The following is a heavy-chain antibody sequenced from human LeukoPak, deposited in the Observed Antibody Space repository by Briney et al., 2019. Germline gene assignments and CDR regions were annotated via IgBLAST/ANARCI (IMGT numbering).Heavy chain of an antibody. Sequence: SETLSLTCTVSGGSISSGSYYWSWIRQPVKGLEWIGRIYTSGSTNYNPSLKSRVTISVDTSKNQFSLKLSSVTAADTAVYYCARGSGYDSSGYQYYYYYYYMDVWGKGTTVTISS. J-gene: IGHJ6*03. CDR3: ARGSGYDSSGYQYYYYYYYMDV. CDR1: GGSISSGSYY. V-gene: IGHV4-61*02. D-gene: IGHD3-22*01. CDR2: IYTSGST.